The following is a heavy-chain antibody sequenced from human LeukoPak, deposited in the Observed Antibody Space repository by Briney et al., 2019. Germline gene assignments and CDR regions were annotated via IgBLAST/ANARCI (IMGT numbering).Heavy chain of an antibody. CDR1: GYTFTGYY. CDR2: ISAYNGNT. CDR3: ARGLSSGWSDYFDY. Sequence: ASVKVSCKASGYTFTGYYIHWVRQAPGQGPEWMGWISAYNGNTNYAQKLQGRVTMTTDTSTSTAYMELRSLRSDDTAVYYCARGLSSGWSDYFDYWGQGTLVTVSS. J-gene: IGHJ4*02. V-gene: IGHV1-18*04. D-gene: IGHD6-19*01.